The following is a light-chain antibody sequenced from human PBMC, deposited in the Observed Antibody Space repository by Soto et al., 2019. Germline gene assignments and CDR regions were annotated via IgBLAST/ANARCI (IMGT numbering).Light chain of an antibody. Sequence: QSVLTQPASVSGSPGQSITISCTGTSSDVGSYNLVSWYQQHPGKAPKLMIYEGSKRPSGVSDRFSGSKSDNTASLTISGLQAEDEADYYCSSYTISSTWVFGGGTQLTVL. J-gene: IGLJ3*02. CDR1: SSDVGSYNL. CDR2: EGS. V-gene: IGLV2-14*02. CDR3: SSYTISSTWV.